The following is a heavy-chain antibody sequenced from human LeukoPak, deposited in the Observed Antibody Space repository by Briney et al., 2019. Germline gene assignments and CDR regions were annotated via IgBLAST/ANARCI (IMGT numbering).Heavy chain of an antibody. J-gene: IGHJ6*02. CDR1: GYRFPTSW. CDR3: ARGAYGSGSSYNFYGMDV. CDR2: IYPDDPDT. Sequence: GESLKISCKGSGYRFPTSWIAWVRQMPGKGFEWMRVIYPDDPDTIYNPSFEGQVTFSVDKSISTAYLQWRSLKASDTAIYYCARGAYGSGSSYNFYGMDVWGQGTPVAVSS. V-gene: IGHV5-51*01. D-gene: IGHD3-10*01.